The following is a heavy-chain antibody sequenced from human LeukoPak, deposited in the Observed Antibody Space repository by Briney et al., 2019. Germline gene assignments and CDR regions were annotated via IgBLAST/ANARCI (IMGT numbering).Heavy chain of an antibody. J-gene: IGHJ4*02. CDR1: GYSISSGYY. CDR3: ARRYSNYFFDY. V-gene: IGHV4-38-2*01. CDR2: IYHSGST. D-gene: IGHD4-11*01. Sequence: SETLSLTCAVSGYSISSGYYWGWIRQPPGKGLEWVGSIYHSGSTYYNPSLKSRVTISVDTSKNQFPLKLSSVTAADTAVYYCARRYSNYFFDYWGQGTLVTVSS.